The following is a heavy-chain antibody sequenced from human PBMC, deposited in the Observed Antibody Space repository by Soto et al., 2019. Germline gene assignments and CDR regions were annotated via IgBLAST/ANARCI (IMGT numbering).Heavy chain of an antibody. CDR3: ARVGEMATSSTGYGMDV. V-gene: IGHV1-69*13. Sequence: SVKVSCKASGGTFSSYAISWVRQAPGQGLEWMGGIIPIFGTANYAQKFQGRVTITADESTSTAYMELSSLRSEDTAVYYCARVGEMATSSTGYGMDVWGQGTTVTVSS. J-gene: IGHJ6*02. CDR2: IIPIFGTA. D-gene: IGHD5-12*01. CDR1: GGTFSSYA.